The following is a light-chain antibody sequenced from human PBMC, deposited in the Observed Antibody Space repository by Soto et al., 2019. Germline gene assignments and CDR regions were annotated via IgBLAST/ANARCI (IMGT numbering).Light chain of an antibody. CDR2: DSC. J-gene: IGKJ1*01. V-gene: IGKV1-5*01. CDR3: LRYNAFSKT. Sequence: DIQMTQSPSTLSASVGDRVTITCRASQSMNDWLAWYQQKPGKAPKVLIYDSCSVQSGVPSRFSGSGSGTECSVTLGSLQPDDVATYYWLRYNAFSKTFGQGTKVEI. CDR1: QSMNDW.